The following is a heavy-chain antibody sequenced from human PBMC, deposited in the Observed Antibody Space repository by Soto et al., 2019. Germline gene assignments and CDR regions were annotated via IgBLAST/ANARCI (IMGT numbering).Heavy chain of an antibody. CDR2: IKEDGSAK. Sequence: EVQLVESGGGLVQPGGSLRVSCAASGFSFTSYWMSWVRQAPGKGLGWVANIKEDGSAKYYLDSVKGRFTISRDNAKNSLYLQMSSLRAEDTAVYYCAREDFYRFDYWGQGNLVTVSS. V-gene: IGHV3-7*01. CDR1: GFSFTSYW. CDR3: AREDFYRFDY. J-gene: IGHJ4*02.